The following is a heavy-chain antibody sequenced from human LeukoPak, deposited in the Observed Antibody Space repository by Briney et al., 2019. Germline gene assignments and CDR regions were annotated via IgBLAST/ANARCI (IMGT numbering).Heavy chain of an antibody. CDR2: FDPEDGET. V-gene: IGHV1-24*01. D-gene: IGHD2-21*01. CDR3: AMVMGARRQVIFDY. J-gene: IGHJ4*01. Sequence: ASVKVSCKASGYTFTGYYMHWVRQAPGKGLEWMGGFDPEDGETIYAQKFQGRVIMTEDTSTDTAYMELSSLRSEDTAVYYCAMVMGARRQVIFDYWGXGTLVTVSS. CDR1: GYTFTGYY.